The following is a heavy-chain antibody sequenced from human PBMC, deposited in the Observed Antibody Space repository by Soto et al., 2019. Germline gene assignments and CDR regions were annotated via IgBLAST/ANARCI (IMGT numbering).Heavy chain of an antibody. Sequence: QITLKESGPTLVRPTQTLTLTCAFSGFSLSTSGVGVGWIRQPPGKALEWLAVIYWDDSKHYSPSLRSRLTSTKDTSKNQAVLTLPNMEPQESGTHYWAHKGPGDWPPDYWGPATRVTVSS. CDR2: IYWDDSK. V-gene: IGHV2-5*02. CDR1: GFSLSTSGVG. CDR3: AHKGPGDWPPDY. D-gene: IGHD3-9*01. J-gene: IGHJ4*02.